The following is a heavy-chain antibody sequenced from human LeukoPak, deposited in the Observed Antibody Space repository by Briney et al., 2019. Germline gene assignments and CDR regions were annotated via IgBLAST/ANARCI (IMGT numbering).Heavy chain of an antibody. V-gene: IGHV3-15*01. CDR1: GFTFSNAW. D-gene: IGHD2-2*01. CDR3: TIGYCSSTSCPVDY. Sequence: GGSLRLSCAASGFTFSNAWMSWVRQAPGKGLEWVGRIKSKTDGGTTDYAAPVKGRFTISRDDSKNTLYLQMNSLKTEDTAVYYCTIGYCSSTSCPVDYWGQGTLVTVSS. CDR2: IKSKTDGGTT. J-gene: IGHJ4*02.